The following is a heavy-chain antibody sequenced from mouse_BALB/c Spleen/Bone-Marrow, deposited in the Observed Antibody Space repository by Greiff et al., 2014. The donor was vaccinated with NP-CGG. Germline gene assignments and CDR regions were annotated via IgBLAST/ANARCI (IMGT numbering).Heavy chain of an antibody. CDR2: IHYSGRT. CDR1: GYSITSGYS. V-gene: IGHV3-1*02. J-gene: IGHJ4*01. Sequence: EVQLQQSGPDLVKPSQSLSLTCTITGYSITSGYSWHWIRQFPGNKLEWMGYIHYSGRTNYNPSLKSRISITRDTSKNQFFLQLNSVTTEDTATYYCTRDDYDVMDYWGQGTSVTVSS. CDR3: TRDDYDVMDY.